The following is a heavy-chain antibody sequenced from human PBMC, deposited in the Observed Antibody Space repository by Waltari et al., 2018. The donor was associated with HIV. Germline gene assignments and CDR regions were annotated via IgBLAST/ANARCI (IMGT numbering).Heavy chain of an antibody. J-gene: IGHJ4*02. V-gene: IGHV4-61*02. CDR2: IYTSGST. Sequence: QVQLQESGPGLVKPSQTLSLTCTVSGGSISSGSYYWSWIRQPAGKGLEWIGRIYTSGSTNYNPSLKSRVTISVDTSKNQFSLKLSSVTAADTAVYYCARAGIVGATGWVDYWGQGTLVTVSS. D-gene: IGHD1-26*01. CDR1: GGSISSGSYY. CDR3: ARAGIVGATGWVDY.